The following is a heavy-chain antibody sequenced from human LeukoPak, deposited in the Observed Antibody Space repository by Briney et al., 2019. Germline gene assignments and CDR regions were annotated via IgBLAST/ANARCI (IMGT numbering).Heavy chain of an antibody. D-gene: IGHD3-22*01. Sequence: ASVKVSCKASGYTFTSYGISWVRQAPGQGLEWMGWISAYNGNTNYAQKLQGRVTMTTDTSTSTAYMELRGLRSDDTAVYYCARTSYDSSGYSSWFDPWGQGTLVTVSS. CDR2: ISAYNGNT. CDR3: ARTSYDSSGYSSWFDP. J-gene: IGHJ5*02. CDR1: GYTFTSYG. V-gene: IGHV1-18*01.